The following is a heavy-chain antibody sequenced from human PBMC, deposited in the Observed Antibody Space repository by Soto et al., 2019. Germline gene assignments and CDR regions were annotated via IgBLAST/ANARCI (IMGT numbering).Heavy chain of an antibody. J-gene: IGHJ5*02. CDR2: IYHSGST. V-gene: IGHV4-4*02. CDR1: SGSISSSNW. CDR3: ARAGDDFWSGYSRAGMLGSGWFDP. Sequence: SETLSLTCAVSSGSISSSNWWSWVRQPPGKGLEWIGEIYHSGSTNYNPSLKSRVTISVDKSKNQFSLKLSSVTAADTAVYYCARAGDDFWSGYSRAGMLGSGWFDPWGQGTLVTVSS. D-gene: IGHD3-3*01.